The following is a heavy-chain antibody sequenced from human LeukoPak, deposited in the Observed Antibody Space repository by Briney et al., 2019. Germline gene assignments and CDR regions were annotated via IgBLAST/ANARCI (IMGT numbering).Heavy chain of an antibody. CDR1: GGSFSGNY. CDR3: ARGRVEMATNYYFDY. CDR2: INHSGST. V-gene: IGHV4-34*01. Sequence: SETLSLTCAVYGGSFSGNYWSWIRQPPGKGLEWIGEINHSGSTNYNPSLKSRVTISVDTSKNQFSLKLSSVTAADTAVYYCARGRVEMATNYYFDYWGQGTLVTVSS. D-gene: IGHD5-24*01. J-gene: IGHJ4*02.